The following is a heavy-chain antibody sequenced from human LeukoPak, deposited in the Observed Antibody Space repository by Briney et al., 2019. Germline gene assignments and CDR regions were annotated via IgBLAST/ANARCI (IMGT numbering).Heavy chain of an antibody. D-gene: IGHD6-13*01. Sequence: PGRSLRLSCAASGFTFDDYAMHWVRQAPGKGLEWVSGISWNSGSIGYADSVKGRFTISRDNAKNSLYLQMNSLRAEDTALYYCAKDNMPLRQLVWTYFDYWGQGTLVTVSS. V-gene: IGHV3-9*01. CDR2: ISWNSGSI. CDR1: GFTFDDYA. J-gene: IGHJ4*02. CDR3: AKDNMPLRQLVWTYFDY.